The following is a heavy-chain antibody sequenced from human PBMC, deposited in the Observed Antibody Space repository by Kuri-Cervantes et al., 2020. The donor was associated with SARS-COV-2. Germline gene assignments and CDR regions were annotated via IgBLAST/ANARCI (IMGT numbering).Heavy chain of an antibody. Sequence: GGSLSLSCPLSGFTFSSYCMHWVRQAPGKGREWVAVIWSDGSNKYYANFVKGGFTISRDNSKNTQQLQRNSLRAEDTAVSYGARSKGGGAVAGKFDSWGQGTLVTVSS. V-gene: IGHV3-33*01. CDR3: ARSKGGGAVAGKFDS. CDR2: IWSDGSNK. CDR1: GFTFSSYC. J-gene: IGHJ4*02. D-gene: IGHD6-19*01.